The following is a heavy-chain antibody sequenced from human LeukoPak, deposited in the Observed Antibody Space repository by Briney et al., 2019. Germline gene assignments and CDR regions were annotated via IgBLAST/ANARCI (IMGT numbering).Heavy chain of an antibody. J-gene: IGHJ3*02. CDR2: ISAYNGNT. CDR1: GYTFTSYG. D-gene: IGHD3-22*01. CDR3: ARNRGYYYDSSGPGGAFDI. Sequence: AASVKVSCKASGYTFTSYGISWVRQAPGQGLEWMGWISAYNGNTNYAQKLQGRVTMTTDTSTSTAYMELRSLRSDDTAVYYCARNRGYYYDSSGPGGAFDIWGQGTMVTVSS. V-gene: IGHV1-18*01.